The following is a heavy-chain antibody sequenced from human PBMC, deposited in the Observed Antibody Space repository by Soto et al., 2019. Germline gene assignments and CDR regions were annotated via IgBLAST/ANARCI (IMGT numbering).Heavy chain of an antibody. CDR3: ARDGIPTGGPYFVY. D-gene: IGHD2-15*01. CDR1: GGSISSYY. V-gene: IGHV4-4*07. CDR2: IYTSGSSGST. J-gene: IGHJ4*02. Sequence: QVHLQESGPGLVKPSETLSLTCTVSGGSISSYYWSWIRQPAGKGLEWIGRIYTSGSSGSTNYNPYRQSRVTMSVGTSKNHFSLHLSSVTAAETAVYYCARDGIPTGGPYFVYWGQGALVPVSS.